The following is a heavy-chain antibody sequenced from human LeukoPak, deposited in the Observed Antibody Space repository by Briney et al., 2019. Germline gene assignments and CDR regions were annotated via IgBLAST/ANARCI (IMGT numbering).Heavy chain of an antibody. CDR3: ARALTGYFYYYYYYMDV. D-gene: IGHD3-9*01. CDR1: GFTFSSYE. V-gene: IGHV3-48*03. CDR2: ISSSGSTI. Sequence: GGSLRLSCAASGFTFSSYEMNWVRQAPGKGLEWVSYISSSGSTIYYADSVKGRFTISRDNAKNSLYLQMNSLRAEDTAVYYCARALTGYFYYYYYYMDVWGKGTTVTISS. J-gene: IGHJ6*03.